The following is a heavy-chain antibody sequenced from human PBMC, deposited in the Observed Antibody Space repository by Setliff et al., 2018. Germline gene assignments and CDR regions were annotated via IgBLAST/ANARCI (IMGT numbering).Heavy chain of an antibody. CDR2: TIPNFGTT. CDR1: GGTFSSYG. CDR3: AREFGITASVENYYYYMDV. D-gene: IGHD1-20*01. V-gene: IGHV1-69*05. Sequence: SVKVSCKASGGTFSSYGISWVRQAPGQGLEWLGGTIPNFGTTNYARKFQGRVTITTDKSTSTAYMEMSSLRSEDTAVYYCAREFGITASVENYYYYMDVWGKGTTVTVSS. J-gene: IGHJ6*03.